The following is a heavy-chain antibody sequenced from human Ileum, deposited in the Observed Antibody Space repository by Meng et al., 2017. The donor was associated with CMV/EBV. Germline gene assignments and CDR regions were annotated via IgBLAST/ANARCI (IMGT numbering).Heavy chain of an antibody. CDR1: GYTFTGYY. CDR3: ARGGHGNTAFDY. Sequence: QVQRGRSGAEVKKPGASVKVSCKASGYTFTGYYMHWVRQAPGQGLEWMGWINPNSGGTNYAQNFQGRVTMTRDTSITTAYMEVSRLRSDDTAVYYCARGGHGNTAFDYWGQGTLVTVSS. J-gene: IGHJ4*02. CDR2: INPNSGGT. V-gene: IGHV1-2*02. D-gene: IGHD2/OR15-2a*01.